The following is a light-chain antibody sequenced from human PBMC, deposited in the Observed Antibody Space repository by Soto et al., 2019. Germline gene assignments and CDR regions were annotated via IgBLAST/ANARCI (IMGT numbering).Light chain of an antibody. CDR2: AAS. J-gene: IGKJ2*01. V-gene: IGKV1-39*01. Sequence: DIQMTQSPSSLSASVGDRVTITCRASQSISSFLNWYQQKPGKAPQLLIYAASSLQSGVPSRFSGGGSGTEFTLPISSLQPEDFATYYCQQSYSTPYTFGQGTKLEIK. CDR1: QSISSF. CDR3: QQSYSTPYT.